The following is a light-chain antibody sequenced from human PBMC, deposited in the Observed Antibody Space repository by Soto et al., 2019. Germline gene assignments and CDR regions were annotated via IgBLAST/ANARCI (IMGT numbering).Light chain of an antibody. CDR2: DAS. CDR3: QERSNWPLT. CDR1: QSVSSY. Sequence: EIVLTQSPATLSLSPGERATLSCRASQSVSSYLAWFQQKPGQAPRLLIYDASNRATGVPARFSGSWSGTEFSLTISSLEPEDFAVYYCQERSNWPLTFGGGTKVEIK. V-gene: IGKV3-11*01. J-gene: IGKJ4*01.